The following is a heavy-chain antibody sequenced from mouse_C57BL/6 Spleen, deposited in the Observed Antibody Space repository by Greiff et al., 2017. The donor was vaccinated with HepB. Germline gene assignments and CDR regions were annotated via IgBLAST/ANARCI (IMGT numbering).Heavy chain of an antibody. D-gene: IGHD1-1*01. Sequence: EVQLQQSGPELVKPGASVKISCKASGYTFTDYYMNWVKQSHGKSLEWIGDINPNNGGTSYNQKFKGKATLTVDKSSSTAYMELRSLTSEDSAVYDCARSERSTTVVATDWFAYWGQGTLVTVSA. V-gene: IGHV1-26*01. CDR1: GYTFTDYY. CDR3: ARSERSTTVVATDWFAY. J-gene: IGHJ3*01. CDR2: INPNNGGT.